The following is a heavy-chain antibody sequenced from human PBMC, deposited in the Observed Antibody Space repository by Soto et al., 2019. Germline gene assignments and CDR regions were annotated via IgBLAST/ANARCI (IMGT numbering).Heavy chain of an antibody. Sequence: QVRFVQSGAEVKEPGASVKVSCKAFGYTFSTSAIHWVRQAPGQSLEWRGWIEGGSDNTKYSQKFQGRGTMTRDTSASTVYMELRSLRSEDTALYYCARGYRSGWYLDYWGQGALVTVST. CDR3: ARGYRSGWYLDY. CDR2: IEGGSDNT. V-gene: IGHV1-3*01. CDR1: GYTFSTSA. J-gene: IGHJ4*02. D-gene: IGHD6-19*01.